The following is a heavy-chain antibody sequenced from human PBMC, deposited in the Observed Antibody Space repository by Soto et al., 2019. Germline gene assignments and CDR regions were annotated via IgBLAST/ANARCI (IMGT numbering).Heavy chain of an antibody. CDR1: GYTFTSYG. Sequence: ASVKVSCKASGYTFTSYGISWVRQAPGQGLEWMGWISAYNGNTNYAQKLQGRVTMTTDTSTSTAYMELRSLRSDDTAVYYCARDYSSGWYAYYYYGMDVWGQGTTVTVSS. D-gene: IGHD6-19*01. CDR2: ISAYNGNT. CDR3: ARDYSSGWYAYYYYGMDV. J-gene: IGHJ6*02. V-gene: IGHV1-18*01.